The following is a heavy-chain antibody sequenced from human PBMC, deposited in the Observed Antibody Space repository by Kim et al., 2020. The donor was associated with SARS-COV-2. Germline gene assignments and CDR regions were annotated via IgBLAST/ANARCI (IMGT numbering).Heavy chain of an antibody. J-gene: IGHJ4*02. Sequence: TASTPPLNSRATISVDTSKNPFSLKLSSVAAADTAVYYCARGAGRHYFDYWGQGTLVTVSS. D-gene: IGHD6-13*01. V-gene: IGHV4-59*09. CDR3: ARGAGRHYFDY. CDR2: T.